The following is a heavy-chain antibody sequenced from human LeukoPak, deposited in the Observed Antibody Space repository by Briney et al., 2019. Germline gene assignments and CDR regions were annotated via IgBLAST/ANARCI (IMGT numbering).Heavy chain of an antibody. CDR2: INPNSGGT. V-gene: IGHV1-2*02. D-gene: IGHD3-9*01. Sequence: GASVKVSCKASGYTFTGYYMHWVRQAPGQGLEWMGWINPNSGGTNYARKFQGRVTMTRDTSISTAYMELSRLRSDDTAVYYCARDYYYILTGYYSGYYYMDVWGKGTTVTSSS. J-gene: IGHJ6*03. CDR1: GYTFTGYY. CDR3: ARDYYYILTGYYSGYYYMDV.